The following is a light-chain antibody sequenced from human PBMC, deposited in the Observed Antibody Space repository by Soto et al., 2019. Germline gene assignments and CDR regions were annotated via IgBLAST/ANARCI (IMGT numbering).Light chain of an antibody. CDR3: LQSYSTLLLT. V-gene: IGKV1-39*01. Sequence: IQMTQSPPSLSASVGDRVTITCRASQIISNYLNWYQQKPGKAPKLLIYAASSLQSGVPSRFSGSGSGTDFTLTISSLQPEDFATYFCLQSYSTLLLTFGGGTKVEIK. CDR1: QIISNY. J-gene: IGKJ4*01. CDR2: AAS.